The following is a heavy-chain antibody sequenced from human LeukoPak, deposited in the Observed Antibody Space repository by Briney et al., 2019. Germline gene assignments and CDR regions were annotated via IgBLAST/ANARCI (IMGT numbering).Heavy chain of an antibody. J-gene: IGHJ4*02. V-gene: IGHV3-66*02. Sequence: PGESLRLSCAASRFSVNSNYMSWVRQAPGKGLEWVSILYSGGATYYADSVKGRFTISRDISKNTVYLQMNSLRLEDTAVYYCARSGYETLLSIDYWGQGTLVTVSS. D-gene: IGHD5-12*01. CDR3: ARSGYETLLSIDY. CDR1: RFSVNSNY. CDR2: LYSGGAT.